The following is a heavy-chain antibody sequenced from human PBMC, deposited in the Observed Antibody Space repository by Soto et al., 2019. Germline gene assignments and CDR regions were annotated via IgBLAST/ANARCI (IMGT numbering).Heavy chain of an antibody. J-gene: IGHJ5*01. CDR3: AKNGGIEARTEVKYRWFDS. CDR1: GFPFSGTA. V-gene: IGHV3-23*01. D-gene: IGHD6-6*01. CDR2: ISGSGTTT. Sequence: GGSLRLSCAASGFPFSGTAMSWARQTPGKGRKWVSAISGSGTTTFYAESVEGRFTISRDNSKNTLYLEMNSLRAGDTAIYYCAKNGGIEARTEVKYRWFDSWGQGTLVTVSS.